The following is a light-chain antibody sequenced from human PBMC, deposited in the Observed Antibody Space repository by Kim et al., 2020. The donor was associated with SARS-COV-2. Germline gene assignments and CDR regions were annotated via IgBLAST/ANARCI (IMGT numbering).Light chain of an antibody. V-gene: IGLV3-1*01. CDR3: HVWDSDTVL. J-gene: IGLJ2*01. CDR2: QDT. CDR1: KLGDKF. Sequence: VSPGQTAAITCSGDKLGDKFVFWYQQKAGQSPVLVIYQDTTRPSGIPERFSGSNSGTAATLTITGTQAMDEADYYCHVWDSDTVLFGGGTQLTVL.